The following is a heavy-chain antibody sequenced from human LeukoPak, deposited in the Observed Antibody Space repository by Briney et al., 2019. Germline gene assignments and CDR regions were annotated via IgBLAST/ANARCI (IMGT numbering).Heavy chain of an antibody. V-gene: IGHV4-59*08. CDR2: IYYSGST. J-gene: IGHJ4*02. D-gene: IGHD3-10*01. CDR3: ARHSIYYGSESYSPFSALYYFDY. CDR1: GGSISSYY. Sequence: SETLSLTCTVSGGSISSYYWSWIRQPPGKGLEWIGYIYYSGSTNDNPSLKSRVTISVETSKNQFSLKLSSVTAADTAVYYCARHSIYYGSESYSPFSALYYFDYWGQGTLVTVSS.